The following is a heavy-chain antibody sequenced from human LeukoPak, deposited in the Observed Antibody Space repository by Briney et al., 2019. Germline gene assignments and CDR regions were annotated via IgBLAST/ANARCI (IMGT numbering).Heavy chain of an antibody. Sequence: PGGSLRLSCVASGFSFNDFGMHWVRQAPGKGLEWVTFIRHVGTDKFYIDSVKGRFTISRDLSKNTLYLQMTSLRPEDTAVYYCVKDQPVAHFWGPGTLVTVSS. CDR1: GFSFNDFG. J-gene: IGHJ4*02. V-gene: IGHV3-30*02. CDR2: IRHVGTDK. CDR3: VKDQPVAHF. D-gene: IGHD6-19*01.